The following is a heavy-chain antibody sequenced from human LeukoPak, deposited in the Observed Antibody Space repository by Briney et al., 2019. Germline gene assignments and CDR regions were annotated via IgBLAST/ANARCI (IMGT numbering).Heavy chain of an antibody. D-gene: IGHD2-15*01. Sequence: ASVKVSCKASGYTFTSYGISWVRQAPGQGLEWMGWINPNSGGTNYAQKFQGRVTMTRDTSISTAYMELSRLRSDDTAVYYCARGGGGYCSGGSCYSYYYYYYMDVWGKGTTVTISS. CDR3: ARGGGGYCSGGSCYSYYYYYYMDV. CDR1: GYTFTSYG. J-gene: IGHJ6*03. CDR2: INPNSGGT. V-gene: IGHV1-2*02.